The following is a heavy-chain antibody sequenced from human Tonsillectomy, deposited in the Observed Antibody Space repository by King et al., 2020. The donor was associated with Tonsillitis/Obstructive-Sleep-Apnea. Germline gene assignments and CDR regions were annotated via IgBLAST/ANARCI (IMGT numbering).Heavy chain of an antibody. Sequence: VQLVESGGGVVQPGRSLRLSCAASGFIFSSYGMHWVRQVPGKGLEWVAVISYDGSNKYYADSVKGRFTISRDNSKNTLDLQMNSLRAEDTAVYYCAREGIYDSSGYDDAFDIWGQGTLVTVSS. CDR3: AREGIYDSSGYDDAFDI. CDR2: ISYDGSNK. CDR1: GFIFSSYG. V-gene: IGHV3-30*19. J-gene: IGHJ3*02. D-gene: IGHD3-22*01.